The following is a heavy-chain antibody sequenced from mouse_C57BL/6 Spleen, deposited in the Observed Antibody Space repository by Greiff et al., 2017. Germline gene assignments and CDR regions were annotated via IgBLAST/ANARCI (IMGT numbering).Heavy chain of an antibody. CDR2: IYPGDGDT. Sequence: QVQLQQSGAELVKPGASVKISCKASGYAFSSSWMNWVKQRPGKGLEWIGQIYPGDGDTNYNGKFKGKATLTADKSSSTAYMQLSSLTSEDSAVYFCARGRRPPYAMDYWGQGTSVTVSS. V-gene: IGHV1-80*01. J-gene: IGHJ4*01. CDR3: ARGRRPPYAMDY. CDR1: GYAFSSSW.